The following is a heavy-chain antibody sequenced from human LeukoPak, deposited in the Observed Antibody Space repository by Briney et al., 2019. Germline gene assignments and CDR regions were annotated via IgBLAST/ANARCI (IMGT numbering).Heavy chain of an antibody. CDR3: ARNSALDY. Sequence: GGSLRLSCAASGFTFSSYAMNWVRQAPGKGLEVISSISSSGTPLYYADSVKGRFTISRDNSKNTLYLQMNSLRAEDTAVYCCARNSALDYWGQGTLVAVSS. J-gene: IGHJ4*02. CDR1: GFTFSSYA. D-gene: IGHD2/OR15-2a*01. V-gene: IGHV3-48*03. CDR2: ISSSGTPL.